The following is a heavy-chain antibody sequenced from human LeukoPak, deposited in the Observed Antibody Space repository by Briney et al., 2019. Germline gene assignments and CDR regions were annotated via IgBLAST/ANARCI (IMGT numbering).Heavy chain of an antibody. Sequence: GRSLRLSCAASGFTFDDYAMHWVRQAPGKGLEWVSGISWNSGSIGYADSVKGRFTISRDNAKNSLYLQMNSLRAEDTAVYYCATSPRLTVDYWGQGTLVTVSS. CDR2: ISWNSGSI. D-gene: IGHD2-21*02. CDR1: GFTFDDYA. J-gene: IGHJ4*02. CDR3: ATSPRLTVDY. V-gene: IGHV3-9*01.